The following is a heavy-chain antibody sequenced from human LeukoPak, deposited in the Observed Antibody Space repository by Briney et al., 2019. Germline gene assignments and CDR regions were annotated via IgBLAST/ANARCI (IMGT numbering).Heavy chain of an antibody. CDR2: IIPIFGTA. Sequence: SVKVSCKAFGGTFSSYAISWVRQAPGQGLEWMGGIIPIFGTANYAQKFQGRVTITTDESTSTAYMELSSLRSEDTAVYYCARVRGVIAGVTTVGWFDPWGQGTLVTVSS. CDR1: GGTFSSYA. J-gene: IGHJ5*01. V-gene: IGHV1-69*05. CDR3: ARVRGVIAGVTTVGWFDP. D-gene: IGHD4-23*01.